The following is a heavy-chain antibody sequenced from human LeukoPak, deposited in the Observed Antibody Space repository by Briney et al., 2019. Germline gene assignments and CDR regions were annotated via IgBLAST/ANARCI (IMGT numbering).Heavy chain of an antibody. D-gene: IGHD6-19*01. Sequence: SETLSLTCTVSGVSISTFYWSWIRQPPGEGLEWXXXXXDNGSTNYNPSLQSRITISVDTFKNQFSLKLSSVTAADTAVYYCARAPLLYSSGWYFYFDYWGQGTLVTVSS. V-gene: IGHV4-59*08. CDR2: XXDNGST. CDR1: GVSISTFY. CDR3: ARAPLLYSSGWYFYFDY. J-gene: IGHJ4*02.